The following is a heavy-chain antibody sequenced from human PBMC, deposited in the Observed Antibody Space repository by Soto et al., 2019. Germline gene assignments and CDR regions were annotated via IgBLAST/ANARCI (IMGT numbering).Heavy chain of an antibody. J-gene: IGHJ4*02. CDR2: INPSGGST. V-gene: IGHV1-46*01. D-gene: IGHD3-22*01. CDR3: ARTYYYDSSGSGPDY. Sequence: ASVKVSCKASGYTFIRYGITWVRQAPGQGLEWMGIINPSGGSTSYAQKFQGRVTMTRDTSTSTVYMELSSLRSEDTAVYYCARTYYYDSSGSGPDYWGQGTLVTVSS. CDR1: GYTFIRYG.